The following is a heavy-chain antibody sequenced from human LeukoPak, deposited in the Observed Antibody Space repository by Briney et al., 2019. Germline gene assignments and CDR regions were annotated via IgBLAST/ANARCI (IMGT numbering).Heavy chain of an antibody. CDR3: ARDLEGGYSYGPNNNWFDP. CDR1: GGTFSSYA. D-gene: IGHD5-18*01. V-gene: IGHV1-69*04. CDR2: IIPILGIA. Sequence: SVKVSCKASGGTFSSYAISWVRQAPGQGLEWMGRIIPILGIANYAQKFQGRVTITADKSTSTAYMELSSLRSEDTAVYYCARDLEGGYSYGPNNNWFDPWGQGTLVTVSS. J-gene: IGHJ5*02.